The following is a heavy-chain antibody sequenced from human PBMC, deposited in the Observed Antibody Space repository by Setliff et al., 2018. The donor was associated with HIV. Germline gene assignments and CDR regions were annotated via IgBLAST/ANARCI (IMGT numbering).Heavy chain of an antibody. CDR2: IKQDGNEK. CDR3: SRLVVGFSGTSAYMNV. CDR1: RFAFSTYW. J-gene: IGHJ6*03. D-gene: IGHD1-26*01. Sequence: GSLRLSCAASRFAFSTYWMSWVRQAPGKGLEWVANIKQDGNEKYYVDSVKGRFTISRDNAKNSLYLQMNSLRAEDTAVYYCSRLVVGFSGTSAYMNVWGRGTTVTVSS. V-gene: IGHV3-7*03.